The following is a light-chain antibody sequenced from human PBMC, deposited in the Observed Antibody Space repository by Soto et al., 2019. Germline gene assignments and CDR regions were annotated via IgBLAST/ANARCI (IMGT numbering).Light chain of an antibody. Sequence: QSALTQHPSASGSPGQSVAISCTGTSSDVGGYNYVSWYQQHPGKAPKLMIYEVNKRPSGVPDRFSGSKSGNTASLTVSGLQAEDEADYYCSSYAGSSNVFGTGTQLTVL. V-gene: IGLV2-8*01. CDR2: EVN. J-gene: IGLJ1*01. CDR3: SSYAGSSNV. CDR1: SSDVGGYNY.